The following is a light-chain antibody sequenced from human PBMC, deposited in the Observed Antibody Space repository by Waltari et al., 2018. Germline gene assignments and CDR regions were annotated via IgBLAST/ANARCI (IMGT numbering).Light chain of an antibody. Sequence: SDELTQPPSVSVSPGQTAGITCPGDALPKKYAHWYQKKSGQAPVVGTSEDNKRPSEIPDRYSGSSSGTMTTLTISGAQVEDEADYYCYSTDSSGLAVFGTGTKVTVL. J-gene: IGLJ1*01. CDR2: EDN. V-gene: IGLV3-10*01. CDR1: ALPKKY. CDR3: YSTDSSGLAV.